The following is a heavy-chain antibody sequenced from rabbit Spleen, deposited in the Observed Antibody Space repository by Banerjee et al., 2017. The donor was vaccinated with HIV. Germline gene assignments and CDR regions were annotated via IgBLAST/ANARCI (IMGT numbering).Heavy chain of an antibody. V-gene: IGHV1S45*01. CDR1: GFDFSSYG. CDR3: ARESIYNGDGDDKGFNL. Sequence: QQQLVESGGGLVQPGGSLKLSCKASGFDFSSYGVSWVRQAPGKGLEWIGYIDPIFDSTYYASWAKGRFTISKTSSTTVTLQMTSLTAADTATYFCARESIYNGDGDDKGFNLWGQGTLVTVS. CDR2: IDPIFDST. D-gene: IGHD2-1*01. J-gene: IGHJ4*01.